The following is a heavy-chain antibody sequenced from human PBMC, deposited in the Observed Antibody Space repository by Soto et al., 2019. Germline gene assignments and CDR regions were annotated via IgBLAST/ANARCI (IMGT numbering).Heavy chain of an antibody. J-gene: IGHJ1*01. CDR1: GFTFSSYE. V-gene: IGHV3-48*03. Sequence: EVQLVESGGGLVQPGGSLRLSCAASGFTFSSYEMNWVRQAPGKGLEWVSYISSSGSTIYYADSVKGRFTISRDNAKNSLYLQMNSLRAEDTAVYYCAGEGVTTLLFQHWGQGTLVTVSS. CDR3: AGEGVTTLLFQH. CDR2: ISSSGSTI. D-gene: IGHD4-17*01.